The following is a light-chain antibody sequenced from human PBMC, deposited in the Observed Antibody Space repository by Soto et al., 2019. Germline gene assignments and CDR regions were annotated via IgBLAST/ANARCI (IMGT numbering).Light chain of an antibody. CDR3: QQYNTYPLT. V-gene: IGKV1-16*01. CDR2: VAS. Sequence: DIQMTQSASSLSASVGDRVTITCRASQDISNYLAWFQQQPGKAPRSLIYVASTLQSGVPSRFSGSGSGTDFTLTISSLQPEDFATYFCQQYNTYPLTFGQGTKVDIK. J-gene: IGKJ1*01. CDR1: QDISNY.